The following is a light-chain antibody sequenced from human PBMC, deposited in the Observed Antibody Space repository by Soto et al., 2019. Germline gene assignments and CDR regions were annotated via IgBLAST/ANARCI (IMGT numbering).Light chain of an antibody. Sequence: EIVMTQSPATLSLSPGERATLSCRASQSVYSNLAWYQQKPGQAPRLLIYGASTRVTGIPARFSGSGSGTDFTLTISSLQSEDFAVYNCQQYNKWPLTFGGGTKVEIK. CDR3: QQYNKWPLT. V-gene: IGKV3-15*01. J-gene: IGKJ4*01. CDR2: GAS. CDR1: QSVYSN.